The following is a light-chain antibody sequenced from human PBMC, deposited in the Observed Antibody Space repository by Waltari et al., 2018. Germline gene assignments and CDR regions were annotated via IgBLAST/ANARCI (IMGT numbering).Light chain of an antibody. CDR1: QPVSSY. V-gene: IGKV3-11*01. Sequence: EIVLTQSPATLSLSPGERVTLSCRASQPVSSYLAWYQQKPGQAPRLLIYDASNRATGSSSRFSGSGSGTDFTLTISSLEPEDFAVYYCQQRSNWPLTFGGGTRVEIK. CDR3: QQRSNWPLT. CDR2: DAS. J-gene: IGKJ4*01.